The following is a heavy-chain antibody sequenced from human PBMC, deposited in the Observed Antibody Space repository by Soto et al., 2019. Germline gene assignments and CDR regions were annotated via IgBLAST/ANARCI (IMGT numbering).Heavy chain of an antibody. CDR2: IYNSGTT. V-gene: IGHV4-31*03. J-gene: IGHJ5*02. CDR1: GGSVTRGGYY. Sequence: LSLTCTVSGGSVTRGGYYWSWIRQHPGKGLEWIGYIYNSGTTYYNPSLKSRVTISVDTSKNQLSLKLTSVTAADTAVYYCARDPAPWGQGTLVTVSS. CDR3: ARDPAP.